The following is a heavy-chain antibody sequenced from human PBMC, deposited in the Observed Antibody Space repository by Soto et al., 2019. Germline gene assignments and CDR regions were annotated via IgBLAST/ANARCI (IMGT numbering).Heavy chain of an antibody. Sequence: QVQVVQSEAEVKKPGSSVKLSCKASGGSFTSHDINWVRQAPGHGLEWVGGIIPLLGSPDYAPQFLDRVTITADASTRTAFMEVRRLRSADTAVYYCATALWGDDNFGVEFESWGQGTLVSVSS. V-gene: IGHV1-69*12. CDR3: ATALWGDDNFGVEFES. D-gene: IGHD2-21*01. CDR1: GGSFTSHD. J-gene: IGHJ5*01. CDR2: IIPLLGSP.